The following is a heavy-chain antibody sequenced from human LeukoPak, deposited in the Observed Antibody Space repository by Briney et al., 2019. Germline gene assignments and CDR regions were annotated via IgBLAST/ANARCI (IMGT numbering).Heavy chain of an antibody. CDR1: GGSISNYY. V-gene: IGHV4-59*06. Sequence: SETLSLTCTVSGGSISNYYWSWIRQPPGKGLEWIGYIYYSGSTYYNPSLKSRVTISVDTSKNQLSLKLSSVTAADTAVYYCARGKHCSGGSCYPTGWGQGTLVTVSS. J-gene: IGHJ4*02. CDR2: IYYSGST. CDR3: ARGKHCSGGSCYPTG. D-gene: IGHD2-15*01.